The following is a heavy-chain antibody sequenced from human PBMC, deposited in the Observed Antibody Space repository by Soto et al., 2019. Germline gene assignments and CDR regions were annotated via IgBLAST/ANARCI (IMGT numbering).Heavy chain of an antibody. V-gene: IGHV3-23*01. J-gene: IGHJ4*02. CDR2: ISGSADAT. CDR1: GFTFSTYA. Sequence: EVQLLESGGGLVQTGGSLRLSCAASGFTFSTYAMSWVRQAPGKGLEWVSTISGSADATFYADSVKGRFAIFRDNSRTMFYLQMNSLRAEDTAVYYCAKGGDGYCSTTSCLFRFDYWGQGTLATVSS. CDR3: AKGGDGYCSTTSCLFRFDY. D-gene: IGHD2-2*01.